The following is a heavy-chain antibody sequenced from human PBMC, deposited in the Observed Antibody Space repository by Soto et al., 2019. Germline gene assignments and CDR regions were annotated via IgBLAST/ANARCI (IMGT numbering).Heavy chain of an antibody. CDR1: GYTFTSYD. CDR3: ARDLSSGSYSDNYYYYYYYMDV. V-gene: IGHV1-8*01. J-gene: IGHJ6*03. Sequence: ASVKVSCKASGYTFTSYDINWVRQATGQGLEWMGWMNPNSGNTGYAQKFQGRVTMTRNTSISTAYMELSSLRSEDTAVYYCARDLSSGSYSDNYYYYYYYMDVWGKGTTVTVS. CDR2: MNPNSGNT. D-gene: IGHD3-10*02.